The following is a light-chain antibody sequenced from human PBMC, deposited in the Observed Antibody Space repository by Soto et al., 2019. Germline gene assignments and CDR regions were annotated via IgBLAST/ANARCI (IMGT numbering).Light chain of an antibody. Sequence: EIVMTQSPATLSVSPGERATLSCRASQSVSSNLAWYQQKPGQAPRLLIYGASTRATGIPARFSGSGSGTEFTLTISSLQSEDFAVYYCQQYNNWPLGFGGGTQVEIK. CDR2: GAS. CDR1: QSVSSN. J-gene: IGKJ4*01. CDR3: QQYNNWPLG. V-gene: IGKV3-15*01.